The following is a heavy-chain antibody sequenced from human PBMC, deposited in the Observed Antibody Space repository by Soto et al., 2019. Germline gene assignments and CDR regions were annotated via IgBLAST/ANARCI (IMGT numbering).Heavy chain of an antibody. CDR3: VRDTYYDFWSCPGGPFDL. J-gene: IGHJ3*01. V-gene: IGHV3-9*01. CDR2: ISWKGERV. CDR1: GFTFEDQA. Sequence: QLVQSGGGIVQPGRSLRLSCVASGFTFEDQAMHWVRQAPGKGLEWVSGISWKGERVGYADSVKGRFTISRDNAKNSLFLQMNSLRAEDTAFYFCVRDTYYDFWSCPGGPFDLWGPGTMVTGSS. D-gene: IGHD3-3*01.